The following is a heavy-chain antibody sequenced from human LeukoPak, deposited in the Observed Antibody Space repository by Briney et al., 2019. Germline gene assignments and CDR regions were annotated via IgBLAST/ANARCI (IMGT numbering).Heavy chain of an antibody. CDR2: ISLTGRT. D-gene: IGHD1-26*01. CDR1: GGPITSTNW. V-gene: IGHV4-4*02. J-gene: IGHJ4*02. CDR3: TRESGPYCPFGY. Sequence: PSETLSLTCGVSGGPITSTNWWSWVRQPPGQGLEWIGEISLTGRTNYNPSLIGRVIMSLDESRNQLSLTLTSVTAADTAMYYCTRESGPYCPFGYWGQGTLVVVPS.